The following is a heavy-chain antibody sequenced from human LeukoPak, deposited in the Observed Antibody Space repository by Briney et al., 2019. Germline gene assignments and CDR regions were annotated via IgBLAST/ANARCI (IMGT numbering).Heavy chain of an antibody. CDR2: IIPIFGTA. Sequence: GASVKVSCKASGGTFSSYAISWVRQAPGQGLEWMGGIIPIFGTANYAQKFQGRVTITADESTSTAYMELSSLRSEDTAVYYCAREGSITMVRGVSAFDIWGQGTMVTVSS. CDR1: GGTFSSYA. J-gene: IGHJ3*02. CDR3: AREGSITMVRGVSAFDI. V-gene: IGHV1-69*13. D-gene: IGHD3-10*01.